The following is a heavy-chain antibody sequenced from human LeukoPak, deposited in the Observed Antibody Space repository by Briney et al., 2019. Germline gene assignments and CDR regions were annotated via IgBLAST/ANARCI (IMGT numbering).Heavy chain of an antibody. CDR1: GGSISNSDYY. D-gene: IGHD3-10*01. J-gene: IGHJ5*02. CDR3: ARHGLIGSGSYYWFDP. Sequence: PSETLSLTCTVSGGSISNSDYYWGWIRQPPGKGLEWIGSIYYSGRTYYNPSLNSRVTISVDTPKNQFSLKLSSVTAADTAVYYCARHGLIGSGSYYWFDPWGQGTLVTVSS. V-gene: IGHV4-39*01. CDR2: IYYSGRT.